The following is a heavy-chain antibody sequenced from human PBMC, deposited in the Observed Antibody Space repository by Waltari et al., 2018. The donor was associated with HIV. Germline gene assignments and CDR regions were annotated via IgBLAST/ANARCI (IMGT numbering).Heavy chain of an antibody. CDR3: VKEHQYSHTWYSYYGMDV. V-gene: IGHV3-23*01. J-gene: IGHJ6*02. CDR2: ISVSGGNT. CDR1: GFTFSNYG. Sequence: EVQLLESGGGLVQTGGSLRLSCAASGFTFSNYGMNWVRQAPGKGREWVSTISVSGGNTYSADARKGRFTISRDNSKNTLYLQMNSLRAEDTAVYFCVKEHQYSHTWYSYYGMDVWGQGTTVTVSS. D-gene: IGHD6-13*01.